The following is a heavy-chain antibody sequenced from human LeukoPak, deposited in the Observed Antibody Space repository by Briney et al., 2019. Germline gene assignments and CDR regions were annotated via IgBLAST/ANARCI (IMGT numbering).Heavy chain of an antibody. CDR3: TRSYCTNGVCPFDY. J-gene: IGHJ4*02. D-gene: IGHD2-8*01. V-gene: IGHV3-49*03. CDR1: GFTFGDYA. CDR2: IRSKAYGGTT. Sequence: GGSLRLSCTASGFTFGDYAMSWFRQAPGQGLEWVGFIRSKAYGGTTEYAASVKGRFTISRDDSKSIAYLQMNSLKSEDTAVYYCTRSYCTNGVCPFDYWGQGTLVTVSS.